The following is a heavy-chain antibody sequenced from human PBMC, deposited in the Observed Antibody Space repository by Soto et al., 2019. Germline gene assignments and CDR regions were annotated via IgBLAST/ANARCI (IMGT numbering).Heavy chain of an antibody. CDR1: GGTFRTES. D-gene: IGHD4-17*01. CDR2: ILPFFGTA. Sequence: QVHLVQSGAEVKKPGSSVKVSCKYSGGTFRTESINWVRQAPGQGLEWMGGILPFFGTADYAPRFQGRVTITADGAKTTACMELSSVTAQDTSEYFCATGHEYGGNSDAFDVGGQGTMVTVSS. CDR3: ATGHEYGGNSDAFDV. V-gene: IGHV1-69*13. J-gene: IGHJ3*01.